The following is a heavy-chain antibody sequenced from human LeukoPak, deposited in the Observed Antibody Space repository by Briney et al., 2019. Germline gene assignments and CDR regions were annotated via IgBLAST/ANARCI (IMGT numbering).Heavy chain of an antibody. CDR2: IYYSGST. V-gene: IGHV4-34*01. J-gene: IGHJ4*02. Sequence: SETLSLTCAVYGGSFSGYYWSWIRQPPGKGLEWIGSIYYSGSTYYNPSLKSRVTISVDTSKNQFSLKLSSVTAADTAVYYCARQRSVGSGSYYVPYWGQGTLVTVSS. CDR1: GGSFSGYY. CDR3: ARQRSVGSGSYYVPY. D-gene: IGHD3-10*01.